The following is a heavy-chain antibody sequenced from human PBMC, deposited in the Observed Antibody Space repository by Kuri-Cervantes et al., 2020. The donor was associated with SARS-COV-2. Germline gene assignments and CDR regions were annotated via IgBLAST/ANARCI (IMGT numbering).Heavy chain of an antibody. V-gene: IGHV3-23*01. J-gene: IGHJ6*03. Sequence: GGSLRLSCAASGFTFSSYAMSWVRQAPGKGLEWVSAISGSGGSTYYADSVKGRFTISRDNAKNSLYLQMTSLRAEDTAVYYCARAVGSSSAGDYSMDVWGKGTTVTVSS. D-gene: IGHD6-6*01. CDR3: ARAVGSSSAGDYSMDV. CDR2: ISGSGGST. CDR1: GFTFSSYA.